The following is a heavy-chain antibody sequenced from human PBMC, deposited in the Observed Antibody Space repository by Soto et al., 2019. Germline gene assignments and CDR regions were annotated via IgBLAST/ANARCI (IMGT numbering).Heavy chain of an antibody. Sequence: QVQLQESGPGLVKPSQTLSLTCTVSGGSISSGGYYWNWIRQHPGKGLEWIGYIYYSGSTYYNPSLKSRVTISVDTSKNQFSLKLSSVTAADTAVYYCARDHGGAGSHYYYYYGVDVWGQGTTVTVSS. J-gene: IGHJ6*02. D-gene: IGHD3-10*01. CDR2: IYYSGST. CDR3: ARDHGGAGSHYYYYYGVDV. V-gene: IGHV4-31*03. CDR1: GGSISSGGYY.